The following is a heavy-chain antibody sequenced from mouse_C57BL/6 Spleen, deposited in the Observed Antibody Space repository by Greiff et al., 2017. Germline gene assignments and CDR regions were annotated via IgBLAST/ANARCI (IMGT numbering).Heavy chain of an antibody. D-gene: IGHD2-3*01. V-gene: IGHV1-53*01. J-gene: IGHJ2*01. Sequence: QVQLQQPGTELVKPGASVKLSCKASGYTFTSYWMHWVKQRPGQGLEWIGNINPSNGGTTYNEKFKSKATLTGDKSSSTAYMQLSSLTSEDSAVYYCARSGWLDYFDYWGQGTTRTVSS. CDR2: INPSNGGT. CDR3: ARSGWLDYFDY. CDR1: GYTFTSYW.